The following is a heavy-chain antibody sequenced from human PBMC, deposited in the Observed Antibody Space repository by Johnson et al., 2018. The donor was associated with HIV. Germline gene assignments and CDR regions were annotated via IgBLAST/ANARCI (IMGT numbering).Heavy chain of an antibody. V-gene: IGHV3-73*02. CDR1: GFTFSGSA. CDR3: ASSWGNAFDI. CDR2: IRGRANTYAT. J-gene: IGHJ3*02. D-gene: IGHD7-27*01. Sequence: VQLVESGGGLVQPGGSLELSCAASGFTFSGSAMHWVRQASGKGLEWVGRIRGRANTYATAYAASLKGSFTISRDDSTNTAYLQMNSLTPEDTAVYYCASSWGNAFDIWGQGTMVTVSS.